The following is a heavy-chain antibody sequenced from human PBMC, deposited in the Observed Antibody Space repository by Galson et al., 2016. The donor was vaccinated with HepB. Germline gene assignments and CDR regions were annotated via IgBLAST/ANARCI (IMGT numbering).Heavy chain of an antibody. CDR3: ASSGRYFDWLLER. J-gene: IGHJ4*02. Sequence: SVKVSCKASGYTFSGYYIHWVRQAPGQGPEYMGWINPNSGGTNSAQKFQGRVTMTRDTSIRTAYMELRTLRSDDTAVYYCASSGRYFDWLLERWGQGTLVTVSS. CDR2: INPNSGGT. CDR1: GYTFSGYY. D-gene: IGHD3-9*01. V-gene: IGHV1-2*02.